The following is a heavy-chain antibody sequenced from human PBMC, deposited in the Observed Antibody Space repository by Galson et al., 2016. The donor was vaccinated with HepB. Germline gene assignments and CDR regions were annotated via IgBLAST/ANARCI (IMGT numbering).Heavy chain of an antibody. V-gene: IGHV3-7*05. CDR2: IKQDGSEK. J-gene: IGHJ3*02. CDR1: GFTFSGYK. Sequence: SLRLSCAASGFTFSGYKMNWVRQPPGKGLEWVAGIKQDGSEKYYVDSVKGRFTISRDNAKNSLYVQMDSLRAEDTAVYFCARERFCSSATCYVGDAFHIGGQGTMVTVSS. D-gene: IGHD2-2*01. CDR3: ARERFCSSATCYVGDAFHI.